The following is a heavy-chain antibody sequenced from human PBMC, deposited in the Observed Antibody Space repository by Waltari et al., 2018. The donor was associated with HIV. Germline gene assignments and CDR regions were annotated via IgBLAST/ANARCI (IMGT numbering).Heavy chain of an antibody. V-gene: IGHV3-15*01. CDR1: ELTLISVC. CDR2: IKTKGDGGAT. CDR3: TSEEDYGSGSHFDY. Sequence: EVPLVESGRYLLTPGGCLRLSCAASELTLISVCTSWVRQAPGKGLEWVGRIKTKGDGGATDYAAAVKGRFTISRDDSKNTVYLQMNSLKIEDTAVYYCTSEEDYGSGSHFDYWGQGTLVTVSS. J-gene: IGHJ4*02. D-gene: IGHD3-10*01.